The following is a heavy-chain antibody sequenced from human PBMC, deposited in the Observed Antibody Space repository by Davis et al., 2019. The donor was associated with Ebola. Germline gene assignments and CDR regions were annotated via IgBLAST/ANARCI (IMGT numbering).Heavy chain of an antibody. CDR2: INPNSGGT. CDR1: EYTFTAYY. CDR3: ARGHITMVVVPLDYNFYAMDV. Sequence: AASVKVSCKASEYTFTAYYIHWVRQAPGQGPEWMGRINPNSGGTNYAQKLRGRVTMTRDTSISTAYMELSRLRSDDTAVYYCARGHITMVVVPLDYNFYAMDVWGQGTTVTVSS. J-gene: IGHJ6*02. D-gene: IGHD3-22*01. V-gene: IGHV1-2*06.